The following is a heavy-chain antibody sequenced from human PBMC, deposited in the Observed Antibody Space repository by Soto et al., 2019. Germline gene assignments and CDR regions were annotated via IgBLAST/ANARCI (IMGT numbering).Heavy chain of an antibody. CDR3: ARHSLAAAGTLAFDY. Sequence: QLLESGPGLVKPSETLSLTCTVSGGSISSSSYYWGWIRQPPGKGLEWIGSIYYSGSTYYNPSLKSRVTISVDTSKNQFSLKLSSVTAADTAVYYCARHSLAAAGTLAFDYWGQGTLVTVSS. D-gene: IGHD6-13*01. CDR1: GGSISSSSYY. V-gene: IGHV4-39*01. J-gene: IGHJ4*02. CDR2: IYYSGST.